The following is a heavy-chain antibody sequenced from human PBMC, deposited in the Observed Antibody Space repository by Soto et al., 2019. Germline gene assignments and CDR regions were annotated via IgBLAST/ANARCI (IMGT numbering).Heavy chain of an antibody. Sequence: SETLSLTCTVSGGSISSYYWSWIRQPPGKGLEWIGYIYYSGSTNYNPSLKSRVTISVDTSKNQFSLKLSSVTAADTAVYYCARSKYSSGWYSWDYWGQGTLVTVSS. D-gene: IGHD6-19*01. CDR1: GGSISSYY. J-gene: IGHJ4*02. CDR3: ARSKYSSGWYSWDY. V-gene: IGHV4-59*01. CDR2: IYYSGST.